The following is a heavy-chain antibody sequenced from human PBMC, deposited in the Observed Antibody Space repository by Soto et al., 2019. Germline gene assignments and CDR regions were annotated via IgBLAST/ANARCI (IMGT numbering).Heavy chain of an antibody. CDR1: GGSISSYY. D-gene: IGHD2-21*01. CDR2: IYYSGST. J-gene: IGHJ3*02. Sequence: PSETLSLTCTVSGGSISSYYWSWIRQPPGKGPEWIGYIYYSGSTNYNPSLKSRVTISVDTSKNQFSLKLSSVTAADTAVYYCAGLVLADAFDIWGQGTMVTVSS. CDR3: AGLVLADAFDI. V-gene: IGHV4-59*08.